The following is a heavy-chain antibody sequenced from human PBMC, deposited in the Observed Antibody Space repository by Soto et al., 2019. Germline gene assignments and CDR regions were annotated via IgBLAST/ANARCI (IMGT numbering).Heavy chain of an antibody. V-gene: IGHV3-23*01. J-gene: IGHJ5*02. D-gene: IGHD1-26*01. Sequence: LRLSCAASGFIFENFGMSWVRQAPGKGLEWISSISGSGFKKYYADSVKGRFTISRDNSKSTGYLELNNLSAEDTAVYHCAKNQGVELVPLATVDWFDPWGQGSVVTVSS. CDR2: ISGSGFKK. CDR1: GFIFENFG. CDR3: AKNQGVELVPLATVDWFDP.